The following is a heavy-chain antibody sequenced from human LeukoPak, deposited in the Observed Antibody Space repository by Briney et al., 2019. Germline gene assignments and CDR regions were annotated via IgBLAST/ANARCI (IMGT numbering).Heavy chain of an antibody. CDR1: GFTFSDYY. V-gene: IGHV3-11*04. J-gene: IGHJ4*02. CDR3: ARVSGSSEYYFDY. Sequence: GGSLRLXCAASGFTFSDYYMSWIRQAPGKGLEWVSYISSSGSTIYYADSMKGRFTISRDNAKNSLYLQMNSLRAEDTAVYYCARVSGSSEYYFDYWGQGTLVTVSS. CDR2: ISSSGSTI. D-gene: IGHD1-26*01.